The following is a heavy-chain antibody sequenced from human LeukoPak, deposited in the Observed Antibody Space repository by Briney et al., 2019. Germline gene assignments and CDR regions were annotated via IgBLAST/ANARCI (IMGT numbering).Heavy chain of an antibody. J-gene: IGHJ4*02. D-gene: IGHD2-21*01. CDR3: ARGLCGADCYDY. Sequence: PGGSLRLSCAASGFTFSSYHINWVRQAPGKGLEWVSSISSNSDYIYYADSVKGRFTISRDNAKSSLYLQMNSLRAEDTAVYYCARGLCGADCYDYWGQGTLVTVSS. CDR2: ISSNSDYI. V-gene: IGHV3-21*01. CDR1: GFTFSSYH.